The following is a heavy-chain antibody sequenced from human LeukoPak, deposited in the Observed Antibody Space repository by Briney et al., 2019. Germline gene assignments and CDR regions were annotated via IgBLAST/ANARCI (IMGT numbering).Heavy chain of an antibody. CDR1: GFTFSNYM. CDR3: AKTGVVIIRY. J-gene: IGHJ4*02. Sequence: PGESLRLSCAASGFTFSNYMMTWVRQAPGKGLEWVANIKQDGSEKYYVDSVKGRFTISRDNSKNTLYLQMNSLRAEDTAVYYCAKTGVVIIRYWGQGTLVTVSS. D-gene: IGHD3-3*01. V-gene: IGHV3-7*03. CDR2: IKQDGSEK.